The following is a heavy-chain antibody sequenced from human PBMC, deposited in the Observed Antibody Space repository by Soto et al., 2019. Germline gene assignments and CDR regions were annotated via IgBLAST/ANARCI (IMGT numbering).Heavy chain of an antibody. CDR1: GYTFTSYA. Sequence: QVQLVQSGAEVKKPGASVKVSCKTSGYTFTSYAMHRVRQAPGHRLEWMGWINAGNGNTKYSQKFQGRVTITRDTSASTAYMELSSLRSEDTAVYYCARGGSLYWYFDLWGRGTLVTVSS. D-gene: IGHD1-26*01. CDR2: INAGNGNT. J-gene: IGHJ2*01. V-gene: IGHV1-3*01. CDR3: ARGGSLYWYFDL.